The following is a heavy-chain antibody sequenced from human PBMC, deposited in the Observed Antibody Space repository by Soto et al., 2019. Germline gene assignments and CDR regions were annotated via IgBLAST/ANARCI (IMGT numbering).Heavy chain of an antibody. Sequence: QVQLQQWGAGLLKPSETLSLTCAVYGGSFSGYYWSWIRQPPGKGLEWIGEINHSGSTNYNPSLKSRVTISVDTSKNQFSLKLSSVTAADTAVYYCASVSEGYYYNWFDTWGQGTLVTVSS. CDR3: ASVSEGYYYNWFDT. V-gene: IGHV4-34*01. D-gene: IGHD3-22*01. J-gene: IGHJ5*02. CDR1: GGSFSGYY. CDR2: INHSGST.